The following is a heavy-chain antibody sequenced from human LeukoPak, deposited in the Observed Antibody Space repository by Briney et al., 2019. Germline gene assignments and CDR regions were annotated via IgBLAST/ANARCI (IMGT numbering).Heavy chain of an antibody. J-gene: IGHJ4*02. CDR3: ARHKWGHEQLDY. Sequence: PSETLSLTCTVSGGSISSYYWSWIRQPPGKGLEWIGYIYYSGSTNYNPSLKSRVTISVDTSKNQFSLKLSSVTAADTAVYYCARHKWGHEQLDYWGQGTLVTVSS. CDR2: IYYSGST. D-gene: IGHD1/OR15-1a*01. CDR1: GGSISSYY. V-gene: IGHV4-59*08.